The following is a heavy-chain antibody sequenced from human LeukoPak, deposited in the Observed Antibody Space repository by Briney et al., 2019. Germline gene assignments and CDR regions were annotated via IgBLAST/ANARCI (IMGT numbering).Heavy chain of an antibody. J-gene: IGHJ3*02. CDR1: GFTFSNYG. CDR3: AKKTIGGATVDAFDI. CDR2: IRYDGSNK. D-gene: IGHD1-26*01. Sequence: GGSVRLSCAASGFTFSNYGMHWVRQAPGKGLEWVACIRYDGSNKYYADSVKSRFTTSTDTSKKTQYLQMNSLRAEDTAVYYCAKKTIGGATVDAFDIWGQGTMVTVSS. V-gene: IGHV3-30*02.